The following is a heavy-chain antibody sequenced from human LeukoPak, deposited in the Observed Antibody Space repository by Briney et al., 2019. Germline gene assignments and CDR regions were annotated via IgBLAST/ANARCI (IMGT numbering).Heavy chain of an antibody. CDR3: AKDHKGYCSGGSCYDNWFDP. CDR1: GFTFSSYA. V-gene: IGHV3-30*07. Sequence: GGSLRLSCAASGFTFSSYAMHWVRQAPGKGLEWVAVISYDGSNKYYADSVKGRFTISRDNSKNTLYLQMNSLRAEDTAVYYCAKDHKGYCSGGSCYDNWFDPWGQGTLVTVSS. J-gene: IGHJ5*02. CDR2: ISYDGSNK. D-gene: IGHD2-15*01.